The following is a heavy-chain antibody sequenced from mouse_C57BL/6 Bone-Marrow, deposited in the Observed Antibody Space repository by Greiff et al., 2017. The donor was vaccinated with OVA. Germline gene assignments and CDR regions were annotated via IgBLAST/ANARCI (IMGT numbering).Heavy chain of an antibody. CDR1: GFSLTSYG. V-gene: IGHV2-6*01. J-gene: IGHJ4*01. D-gene: IGHD1-1*01. CDR2: IWGVGST. CDR3: AIYYGSKGGYAMDY. Sequence: VKLVESGPGLVAPSQSLSITCTVSGFSLTSYGVDWVRQSPGKGLEWLGVIWGVGSTNYNSALKSRLSISKDNSKSQVFLKMNSLQTDDTAMYYCAIYYGSKGGYAMDYWGQGTSVTVSS.